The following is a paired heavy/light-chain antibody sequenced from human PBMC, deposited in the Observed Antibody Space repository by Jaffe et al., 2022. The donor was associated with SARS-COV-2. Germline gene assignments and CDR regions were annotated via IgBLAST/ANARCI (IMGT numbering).Light chain of an antibody. V-gene: IGLV5-45*02. Sequence: QAVLTQPSSLSASPGASASLTCTLHSAINVVTYRIYWYQQKPGSPPQYLLRYNSDSDKQQASGVPSRFSGSKDASANAGILFISGLQPEDEAYYYCMIWYSGAWVFGGGTMLTVL. J-gene: IGLJ3*02. CDR3: MIWYSGAWV. CDR2: YNSDSDK. CDR1: SAINVVTYR.
Heavy chain of an antibody. Sequence: EVQLVESGGGLVQPGGSLRLSCATSGFIFSDFGMNWVRQAPGKGLEWLSYSSSSSSTIYYADSVKGRFTISRDNAKNSLYLQMNSLRVEDTAVYYCATIGYYDSCASEGQDCQYWGHGTLVTVSS. CDR3: ATIGYYDSCASEGQDCQY. D-gene: IGHD3-22*01. J-gene: IGHJ1*01. CDR2: SSSSSSTI. CDR1: GFIFSDFG. V-gene: IGHV3-48*01.